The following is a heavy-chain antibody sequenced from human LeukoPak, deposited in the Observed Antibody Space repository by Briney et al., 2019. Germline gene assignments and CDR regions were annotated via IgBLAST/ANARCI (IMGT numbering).Heavy chain of an antibody. J-gene: IGHJ3*02. D-gene: IGHD2-15*01. CDR3: ARVVGVVAAPDAFDI. CDR2: IYYSGST. Sequence: SETLSLTCTVSGGSISSSSYYWGWIRQPPGKGLEWIGSIYYSGSTYYNPSLKSRVTISVDTSKNQFSLKLSSVTAADTAVYYCARVVGVVAAPDAFDIWGQGTMVTVSS. V-gene: IGHV4-39*07. CDR1: GGSISSSSYY.